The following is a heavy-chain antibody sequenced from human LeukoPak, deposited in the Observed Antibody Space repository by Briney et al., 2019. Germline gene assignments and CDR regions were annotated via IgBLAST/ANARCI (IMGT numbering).Heavy chain of an antibody. J-gene: IGHJ6*02. CDR3: VGHYYDSTGFDRSYYYYGMDV. V-gene: IGHV4-39*01. CDR1: GDSISSSSSY. D-gene: IGHD3-22*01. Sequence: SETLSLTCTVSGDSISSSSSYWGWVRQPPGKGLEWIGSIYYSGRPYYSPSLRSRVTMSVDTSKNQFSLKLSSVTAADTAVYYCVGHYYDSTGFDRSYYYYGMDVWGHGTVVTVSS. CDR2: IYYSGRP.